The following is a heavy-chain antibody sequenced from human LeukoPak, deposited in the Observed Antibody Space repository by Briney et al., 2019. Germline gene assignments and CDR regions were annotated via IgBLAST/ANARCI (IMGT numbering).Heavy chain of an antibody. J-gene: IGHJ3*02. D-gene: IGHD3-22*01. V-gene: IGHV5-10-1*01. CDR3: ARRRYYDSSGYYYVSPDAFDI. Sequence: GESLRISCKGSGYSFTSYWISWVRQMPGKGLEWMGRIDPSDSYTNYSPSFQGHVTISADKSISTAYLQWSSLKASDTAMYYCARRRYYDSSGYYYVSPDAFDIWGQGTMVTVSS. CDR2: IDPSDSYT. CDR1: GYSFTSYW.